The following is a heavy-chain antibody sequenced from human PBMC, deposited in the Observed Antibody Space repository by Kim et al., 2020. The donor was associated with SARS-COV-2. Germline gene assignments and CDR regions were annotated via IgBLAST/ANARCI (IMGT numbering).Heavy chain of an antibody. Sequence: ASVKVSCKASGYTFTSYAMHWVRQAPGQRLEWMGWINACNGNTKYSQKFQGRVTITRDTSASTAYMELSSLRSEDTAVYYCARLYYYDSIPDYWGQGTLVTVTS. V-gene: IGHV1-3*01. J-gene: IGHJ4*02. CDR3: ARLYYYDSIPDY. CDR1: GYTFTSYA. D-gene: IGHD3-22*01. CDR2: INACNGNT.